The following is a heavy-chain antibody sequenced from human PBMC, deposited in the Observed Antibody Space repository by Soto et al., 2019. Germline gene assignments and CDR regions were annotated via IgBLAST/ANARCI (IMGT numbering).Heavy chain of an antibody. CDR1: GITSRSFT. CDR2: ISDSGGST. D-gene: IGHD5-18*01. V-gene: IGHV3-23*01. J-gene: IGHJ5*01. Sequence: LRLSCAASGITSRSFTLSWVRQALGKGLEWVSAISDSGGSTYYADSVKGRFTISRDNSKITLCLQMNSLRAEDTDVYDCAKGTWRHRPGWFDPWGQGTLVTVSS. CDR3: AKGTWRHRPGWFDP.